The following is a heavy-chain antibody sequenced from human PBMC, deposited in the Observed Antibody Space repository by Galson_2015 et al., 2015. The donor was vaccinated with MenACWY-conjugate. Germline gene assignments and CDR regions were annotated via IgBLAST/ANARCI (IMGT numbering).Heavy chain of an antibody. V-gene: IGHV5-51*01. CDR3: ARAAYYYDSSGYYGDY. Sequence: QSGAEVKKPGESLTISCKGSGYSFTSYWIGWVRQMPGKGLEWMGIIYPGDSDTRYSPSFQGQVTISADKSISTAYLQWSSLKASDTAMYYCARAAYYYDSSGYYGDYWGQGTLVTVSS. J-gene: IGHJ4*02. CDR1: GYSFTSYW. D-gene: IGHD3-22*01. CDR2: IYPGDSDT.